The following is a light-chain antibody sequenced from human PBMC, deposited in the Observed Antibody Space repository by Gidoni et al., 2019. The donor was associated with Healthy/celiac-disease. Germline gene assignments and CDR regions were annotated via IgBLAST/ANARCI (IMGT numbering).Light chain of an antibody. CDR3: QQYNNWQYT. V-gene: IGKV3-15*01. Sequence: EIVMTQSPATLSVSPGESATLSCRARQSVNSNLAWYQQKPGQAPRLLIYGASTRATGIPARFSGSGSGTEFTLTISSLQSEDFAVYYCQQYNNWQYTFGQGTKLEIK. CDR1: QSVNSN. CDR2: GAS. J-gene: IGKJ2*01.